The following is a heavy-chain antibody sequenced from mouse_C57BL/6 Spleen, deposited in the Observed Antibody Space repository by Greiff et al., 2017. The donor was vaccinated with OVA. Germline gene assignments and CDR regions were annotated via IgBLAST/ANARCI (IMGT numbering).Heavy chain of an antibody. CDR3: ARHDLYGNYFDY. V-gene: IGHV5-6*01. Sequence: EVQLVESGGDLVKPGGSLKLSCAASGFTFSSYGMSWVRQTPDKRLEWVATISSGGSYTYYPDSVKGRFTISRDNAKNTLYLQMSSLKSEDTAMYYCARHDLYGNYFDYWGQGTTLTVSS. CDR2: ISSGGSYT. D-gene: IGHD2-1*01. J-gene: IGHJ2*01. CDR1: GFTFSSYG.